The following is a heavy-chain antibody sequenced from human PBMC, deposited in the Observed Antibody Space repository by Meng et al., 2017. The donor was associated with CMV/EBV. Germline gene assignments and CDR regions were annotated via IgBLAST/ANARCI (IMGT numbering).Heavy chain of an antibody. CDR1: GFSLSNARLG. J-gene: IGHJ5*02. CDR2: IFSNDEK. V-gene: IGHV2-26*01. D-gene: IGHD1-14*01. CDR3: ARISGWGWFDP. Sequence: SGPTLVKPTETLTLTCTVTGFSLSNARLGVRWIRQPPGKALEWIAHIFSNDEKSYSTSMKSRLTISKDTSKTQVVFTMPNMEPVDTATYYCARISGWGWFDPWGQGTLVTVSS.